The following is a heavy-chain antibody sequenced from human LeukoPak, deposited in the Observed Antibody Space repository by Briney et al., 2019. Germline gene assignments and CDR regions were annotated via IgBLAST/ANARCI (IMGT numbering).Heavy chain of an antibody. V-gene: IGHV3-74*01. J-gene: IGHJ4*02. CDR2: INPDESTT. CDR1: GFTFSSSW. D-gene: IGHD2-2*01. Sequence: GGSLRLSCAASGFTFSSSWMHWVRQAPGKGLVWVSRINPDESTTTYADSVKGRFTISRDNAKNTLYLQMNSLRAEDTAVYYCAGNTRTSFGIWGQGTLVTVSS. CDR3: AGNTRTSFGI.